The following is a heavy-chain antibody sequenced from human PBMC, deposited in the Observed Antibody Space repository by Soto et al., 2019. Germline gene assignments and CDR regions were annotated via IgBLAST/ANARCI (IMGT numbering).Heavy chain of an antibody. CDR3: ARYGGGEYHAFDI. J-gene: IGHJ3*02. CDR1: GYTFTSYG. D-gene: IGHD3-16*01. CDR2: ISAYNGNT. V-gene: IGHV1-18*01. Sequence: ASVKVSCKASGYTFTSYGISWVRQAPGQGLEWMGWISAYNGNTDYAQKLQGRVTMTTDTSTNTAYMELTSLRSDDTAVYYCARYGGGEYHAFDIWGQGTMVTVSS.